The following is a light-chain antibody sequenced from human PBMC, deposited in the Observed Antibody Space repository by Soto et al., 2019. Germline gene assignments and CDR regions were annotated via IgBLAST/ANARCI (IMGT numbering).Light chain of an antibody. J-gene: IGKJ4*01. Sequence: DIQMTQSPYTLSASVGDRVTITCRTSQNIDNWLAWYQQKLGKPPKLLIYRASSLETGVPSRFSGSGSGTEFTLTISNLQPDDSATYYCQEYNSYFGGGTKVEIK. CDR3: QEYNSY. CDR2: RAS. V-gene: IGKV1-5*03. CDR1: QNIDNW.